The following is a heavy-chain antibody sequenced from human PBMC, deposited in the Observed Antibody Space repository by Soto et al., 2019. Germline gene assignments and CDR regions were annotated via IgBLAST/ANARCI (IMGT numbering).Heavy chain of an antibody. V-gene: IGHV3-66*01. Sequence: GGSLRLSCAASGFAVSSNYMTWVRQAPGKGLEWVSVIHSGGDTHYADSVRGRFTISRDNSKNTLYLQMNSLRAEDTAVYYCARASRNYYDSSGYLYYFDYWGQGTLVTVSS. J-gene: IGHJ4*02. CDR1: GFAVSSNY. D-gene: IGHD3-22*01. CDR2: IHSGGDT. CDR3: ARASRNYYDSSGYLYYFDY.